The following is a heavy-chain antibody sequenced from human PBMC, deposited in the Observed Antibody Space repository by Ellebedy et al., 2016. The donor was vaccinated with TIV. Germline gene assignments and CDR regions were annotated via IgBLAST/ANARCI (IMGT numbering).Heavy chain of an antibody. CDR3: ARGGQPRYYDSSGAPEYFQH. J-gene: IGHJ1*01. V-gene: IGHV1-18*01. CDR2: ISAYNGNT. D-gene: IGHD3-22*01. Sequence: AASVKVSCKASGYTFTSYDINWVRQAPGQGLEWMGWISAYNGNTNYAQKLQGRVTMTTDISTSTAYMELRSLRSDDPAVYYCARGGQPRYYDSSGAPEYFQHWGQGTLVTVSS. CDR1: GYTFTSYD.